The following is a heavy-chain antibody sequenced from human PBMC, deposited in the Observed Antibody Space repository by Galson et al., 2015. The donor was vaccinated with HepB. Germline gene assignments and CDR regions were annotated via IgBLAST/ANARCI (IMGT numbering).Heavy chain of an antibody. Sequence: SLRLSCAASGFTFSSYTMHWVRQAPGKGLEWVALISYGGNDKYYADSVKGRFTISRDNSKNTVYLQMNSLRAEDTAVYYCTRLGGWVDYWGRGTLVTVSS. D-gene: IGHD3-16*01. CDR1: GFTFSSYT. CDR2: ISYGGNDK. CDR3: TRLGGWVDY. J-gene: IGHJ4*02. V-gene: IGHV3-30*04.